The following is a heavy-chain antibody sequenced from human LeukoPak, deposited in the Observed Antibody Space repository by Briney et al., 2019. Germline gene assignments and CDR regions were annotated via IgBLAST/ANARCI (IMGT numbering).Heavy chain of an antibody. CDR3: ATETIVRHYDY. J-gene: IGHJ4*02. CDR2: ICPTGTDR. Sequence: GGSLRLSCAASGFTFSSCGFNWVRQAPGKGLEWVSSICPTGTDRYYADSVRGRFTISRDDAKNSVYLQMDSLRDEDTAVYYCATETIVRHYDYWGQGTLLTVSS. V-gene: IGHV3-21*01. CDR1: GFTFSSCG. D-gene: IGHD1-14*01.